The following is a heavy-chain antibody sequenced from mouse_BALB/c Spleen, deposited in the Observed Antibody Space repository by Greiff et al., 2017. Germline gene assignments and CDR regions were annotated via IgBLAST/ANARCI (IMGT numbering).Heavy chain of an antibody. D-gene: IGHD1-2*01. J-gene: IGHJ4*01. CDR1: GFTFTDYY. Sequence: DVQLVESGGGLVQPGGSLRLSCATSGFTFTDYYMSWVRQPPGKALEWLGFIRNKANGYTTEYSASVKGRFTISRDNSQSILYLQMNTLRAEDSATYYCARVHYYGYGAMDYWGQGTSVTVSS. CDR3: ARVHYYGYGAMDY. V-gene: IGHV7-3*02. CDR2: IRNKANGYTT.